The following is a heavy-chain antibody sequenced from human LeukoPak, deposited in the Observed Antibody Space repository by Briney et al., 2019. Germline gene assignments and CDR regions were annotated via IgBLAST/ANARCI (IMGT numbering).Heavy chain of an antibody. V-gene: IGHV3-11*01. D-gene: IGHD5-18*01. CDR1: GFTFSDYY. CDR2: ISSSGSTI. J-gene: IGHJ4*02. CDR3: ARVAYTAMAVYYFDY. Sequence: GGSLRLSCAASGFTFSDYYMSWIRQAPGKGLEWVSYISSSGSTIYYADSVKGRFTISRDNAKNSLYLQMNSLRAEDTAVYYCARVAYTAMAVYYFDYWGQGTLVTVSS.